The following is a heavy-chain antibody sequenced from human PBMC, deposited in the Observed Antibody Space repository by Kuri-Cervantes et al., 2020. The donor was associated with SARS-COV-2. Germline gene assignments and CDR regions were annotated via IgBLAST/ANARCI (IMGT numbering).Heavy chain of an antibody. CDR2: INPSGGST. CDR1: GYTFTSYY. J-gene: IGHJ5*02. D-gene: IGHD6-13*01. CDR3: ARVRDIAAAGTIWFDP. Sequence: ASVKVSCKASGYTFTSYYMHWARQAPGQGLEWMGIINPSGGSTSYAQKFQGRVTMTRDTSTSTVYMELSSLRSEDTAVYYCARVRDIAAAGTIWFDPWAREPWSPSPQ. V-gene: IGHV1-46*01.